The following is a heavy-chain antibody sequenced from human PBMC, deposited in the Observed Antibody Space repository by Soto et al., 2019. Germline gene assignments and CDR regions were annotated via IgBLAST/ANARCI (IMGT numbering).Heavy chain of an antibody. D-gene: IGHD3-3*01. Sequence: EVQLVESGGGLVQPGGSLRLSCAASGFSFSVYWMSWVRQAPGKGLEWVANIKQDGSEKYYVDSVKGRFTISRDNAKNSLYLQMNSLRGEDTAVYYCASGDFWSGSPLDYWGQGTLVTVSS. CDR1: GFSFSVYW. V-gene: IGHV3-7*01. CDR3: ASGDFWSGSPLDY. CDR2: IKQDGSEK. J-gene: IGHJ4*02.